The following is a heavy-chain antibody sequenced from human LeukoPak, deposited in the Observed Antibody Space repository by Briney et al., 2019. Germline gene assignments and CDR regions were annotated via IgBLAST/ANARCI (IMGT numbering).Heavy chain of an antibody. CDR3: ARDYHCGMDV. Sequence: PGGSLRLSCAASEFTFSPYWMHWVRQAPGKGLVWVSLIKTDGSTTYADSVKGRFSISRDNAQNTLNLQMNSLRAEDTAVYYCARDYHCGMDVWGQGTTVTVSS. D-gene: IGHD3-16*02. V-gene: IGHV3-74*01. CDR2: IKTDGST. J-gene: IGHJ6*02. CDR1: EFTFSPYW.